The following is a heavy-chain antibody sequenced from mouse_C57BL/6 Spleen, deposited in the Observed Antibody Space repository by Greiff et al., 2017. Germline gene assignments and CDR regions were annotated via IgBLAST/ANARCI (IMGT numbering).Heavy chain of an antibody. J-gene: IGHJ4*01. CDR1: GYTFTSYT. V-gene: IGHV1-4*01. Sequence: QVQLQQSGAELARPGASVKMSCKASGYTFTSYTMHWVKQRPGQGLEWIGYINPSSGYTKYNQKFKDKATLTADKSSSTAYMQLSSLTSEDSAFYYCARYGSSYDYYAMDYWGQGTSVTVSS. D-gene: IGHD1-1*01. CDR2: INPSSGYT. CDR3: ARYGSSYDYYAMDY.